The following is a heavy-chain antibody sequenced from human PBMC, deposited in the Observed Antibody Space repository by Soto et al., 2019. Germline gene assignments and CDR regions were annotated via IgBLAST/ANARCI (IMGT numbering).Heavy chain of an antibody. V-gene: IGHV4-59*08. CDR2: IYYTENT. J-gene: IGHJ4*02. Sequence: QVQLQESGPGLVKPSETLSLTCTVSGGSISNYYCSWIRQSPGKGLEWIGYIYYTENTNYNPSLKSRVTISVDTSKNQVSLKVNSVTAADTAVYYCGARRGAEDYWGQGSLVTVSS. CDR1: GGSISNYY. CDR3: GARRGAEDY.